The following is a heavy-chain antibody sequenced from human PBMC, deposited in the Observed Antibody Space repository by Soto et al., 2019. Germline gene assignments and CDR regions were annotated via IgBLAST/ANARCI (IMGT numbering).Heavy chain of an antibody. J-gene: IGHJ5*02. Sequence: STPLSLTFTVSGGSISSYYWSWIRQPPGKGLEWIGYIFYLGSSYYNPSLKSRVTMSVDTSKNQFSLRLRSVTAADTALYFCARHSLALRKNNWFDPWGQGIMVTVSS. D-gene: IGHD3-3*02. V-gene: IGHV4-59*04. CDR2: IFYLGSS. CDR1: GGSISSYY. CDR3: ARHSLALRKNNWFDP.